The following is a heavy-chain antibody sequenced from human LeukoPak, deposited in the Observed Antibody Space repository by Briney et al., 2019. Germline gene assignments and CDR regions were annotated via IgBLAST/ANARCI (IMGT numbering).Heavy chain of an antibody. J-gene: IGHJ4*02. CDR1: GFTFSSYS. CDR2: ISSSSGYI. CDR3: ARDLRSGSYPYDY. V-gene: IGHV3-21*01. Sequence: GGSLRLSCAASGFTFSSYSMNWVRQAPGKGLEWVSSISSSSGYIYYADSVKGRFTISRDNAKNSLYLQMNSLRAEDTAVYYCARDLRSGSYPYDYWGQGTLVTVSS. D-gene: IGHD1-26*01.